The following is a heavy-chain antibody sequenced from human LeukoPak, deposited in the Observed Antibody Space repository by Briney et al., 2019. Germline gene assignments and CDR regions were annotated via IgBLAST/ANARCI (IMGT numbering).Heavy chain of an antibody. J-gene: IGHJ4*02. CDR1: GYRFTSYW. Sequence: GESLKISCKGSGYRFTSYWIGWVRQMPGKGLEWMGSIHPGDSDTRYSPSFQGQVTISADRSISTAYLQWRSLKASDTAMYYCARRYSSSSEGFDYWGQGTLVTVSS. V-gene: IGHV5-51*01. D-gene: IGHD6-13*01. CDR3: ARRYSSSSEGFDY. CDR2: IHPGDSDT.